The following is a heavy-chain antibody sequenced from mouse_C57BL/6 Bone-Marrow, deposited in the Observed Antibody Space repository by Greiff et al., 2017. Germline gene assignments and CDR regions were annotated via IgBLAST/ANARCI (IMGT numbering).Heavy chain of an antibody. CDR3: TRFPLFLYDGYLDY. D-gene: IGHD2-3*01. V-gene: IGHV1-9*01. J-gene: IGHJ2*01. CDR2: ILPGSGST. Sequence: VQLQQSGAELMKPGASVKLSCKATGYTFTGYWIEWVKQRPGHGLEWIGEILPGSGSTNYNEKFKGKATFTADTSSNTAYMQLSSLTTGDSAFYCVTRFPLFLYDGYLDYGGKGTTLTVSS. CDR1: GYTFTGYW.